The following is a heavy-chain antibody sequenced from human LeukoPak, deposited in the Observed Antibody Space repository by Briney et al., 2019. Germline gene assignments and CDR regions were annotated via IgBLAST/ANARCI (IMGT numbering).Heavy chain of an antibody. CDR1: GGTFSSYA. D-gene: IGHD6-19*01. J-gene: IGHJ4*02. CDR3: ARDLNTYSSGWGSNY. Sequence: ASVKVSCKASGGTFSSYAISWVRQAPGQGLEWMGGIIPIFGTANYAQKLQGRVTMTTDTSTSTAYMELRSLRSDDTAVYYCARDLNTYSSGWGSNYWGQGTLVTVSS. CDR2: IIPIFGTA. V-gene: IGHV1-69*05.